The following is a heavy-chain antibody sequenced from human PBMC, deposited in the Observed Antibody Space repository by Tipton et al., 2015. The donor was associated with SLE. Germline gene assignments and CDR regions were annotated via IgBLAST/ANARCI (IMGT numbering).Heavy chain of an antibody. V-gene: IGHV3-9*01. Sequence: SLRLSCAASGFTFGDYSMHWVRQAPGKGLEWVSGISWNSGSIGYADSVKGRFTISRDNAKNSLYLQMNSLRAEDTALYYCAKVSMVVTPGYFDYWGQGTLVTVSS. CDR2: ISWNSGSI. J-gene: IGHJ4*02. CDR1: GFTFGDYS. D-gene: IGHD4-23*01. CDR3: AKVSMVVTPGYFDY.